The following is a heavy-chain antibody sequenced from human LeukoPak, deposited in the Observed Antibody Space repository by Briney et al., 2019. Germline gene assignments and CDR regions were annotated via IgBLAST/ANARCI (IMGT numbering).Heavy chain of an antibody. V-gene: IGHV3-23*01. Sequence: PGGSLRLSCAASGFTFSSYAMSWVRQAPGKGLEWVSAISGSGGSTYYADSVKGRFTISRDNSKNTLYLQMNSLRAEDTAVYYCAKDRLVFGSGWVDAFDIWGQGTMVTVSS. J-gene: IGHJ3*02. D-gene: IGHD6-19*01. CDR1: GFTFSSYA. CDR2: ISGSGGST. CDR3: AKDRLVFGSGWVDAFDI.